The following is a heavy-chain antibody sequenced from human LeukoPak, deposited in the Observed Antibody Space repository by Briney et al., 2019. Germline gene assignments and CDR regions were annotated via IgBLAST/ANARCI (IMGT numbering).Heavy chain of an antibody. V-gene: IGHV3-66*01. Sequence: QTGGSLRLSCAASGFTFSGFAMSWVRQAPGKGLEWVSVIYSGGRTYYADSVKGRFTISRDNSKNTLYLQMNRLRAEDTAVYYCARAGPSSSWHQFDYWGQGTLVTVSS. D-gene: IGHD6-13*01. J-gene: IGHJ4*02. CDR3: ARAGPSSSWHQFDY. CDR2: IYSGGRT. CDR1: GFTFSGFA.